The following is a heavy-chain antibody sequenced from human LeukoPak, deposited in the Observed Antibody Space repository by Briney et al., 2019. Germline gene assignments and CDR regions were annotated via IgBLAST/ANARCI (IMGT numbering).Heavy chain of an antibody. CDR1: GFAFSSYA. D-gene: IGHD3-10*01. CDR2: ISGSGGTT. CDR3: AKAAIGFGELFFDY. Sequence: GGSLRLSCAASGFAFSSYAMSWVRQAPGKGLEWVSGISGSGGTTYYADSVKGRFTISRDNSKNTVYLQMNSLRAEDTAVYFCAKAAIGFGELFFDYWGPGTPVTVAS. J-gene: IGHJ4*02. V-gene: IGHV3-23*01.